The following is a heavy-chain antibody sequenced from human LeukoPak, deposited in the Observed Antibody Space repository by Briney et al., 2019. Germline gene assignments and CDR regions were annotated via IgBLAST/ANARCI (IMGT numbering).Heavy chain of an antibody. V-gene: IGHV3-33*06. D-gene: IGHD2/OR15-2a*01. CDR2: LWYDGRVK. J-gene: IGHJ4*02. Sequence: GTSLRLSCAASGFSFSGHGMHWVRQSPGKGLEWVAVLWYDGRVKYYAESVKGRFTISRDNSKNTLYLQMSSLRAEDTAVYLCVKDLRSDFMGVLSRYLSYWGQGTLVTVSS. CDR1: GFSFSGHG. CDR3: VKDLRSDFMGVLSRYLSY.